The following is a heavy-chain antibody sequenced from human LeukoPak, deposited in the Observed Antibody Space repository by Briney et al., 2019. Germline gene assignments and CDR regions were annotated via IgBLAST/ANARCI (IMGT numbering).Heavy chain of an antibody. Sequence: GGSLRLFCAASGFTFSSYAMSWVRQAPGKGLEWVSAISGSGGSTYYADSVKGRFTTSRDNSKNTLYLQMNSLRAEDTAVYYCAKGRDYDYFFDYWGQGTLVTVSS. CDR1: GFTFSSYA. CDR2: ISGSGGST. D-gene: IGHD3-16*01. CDR3: AKGRDYDYFFDY. V-gene: IGHV3-23*01. J-gene: IGHJ4*02.